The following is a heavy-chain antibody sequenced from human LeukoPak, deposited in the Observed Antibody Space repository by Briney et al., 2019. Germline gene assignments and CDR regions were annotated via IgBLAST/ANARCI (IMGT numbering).Heavy chain of an antibody. D-gene: IGHD3-22*01. CDR2: ISSTSTYI. J-gene: IGHJ4*02. Sequence: GGSLRLSCAASGFTFNNYNINWVRQAPGKGLEWVSSISSTSTYIYYADSVKGRFTISRDYPKNSLYLQMNNLRAEDTAVYYCARHVVAVGFDYWGQGTLVTVSS. V-gene: IGHV3-21*01. CDR3: ARHVVAVGFDY. CDR1: GFTFNNYN.